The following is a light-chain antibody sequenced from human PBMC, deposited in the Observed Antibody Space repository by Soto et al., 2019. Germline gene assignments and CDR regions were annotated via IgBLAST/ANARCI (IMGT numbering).Light chain of an antibody. Sequence: EIVLTQSPATLSLSLGERATLSCRASQSVISYLAWYQQKPGQAPRLLIYDASTRATGIPARFSGSGSGTDFTLTISSLEPEDFAVYYCQQRSNWPWTFGQGTKVEIK. CDR3: QQRSNWPWT. CDR2: DAS. CDR1: QSVISY. V-gene: IGKV3-11*01. J-gene: IGKJ1*01.